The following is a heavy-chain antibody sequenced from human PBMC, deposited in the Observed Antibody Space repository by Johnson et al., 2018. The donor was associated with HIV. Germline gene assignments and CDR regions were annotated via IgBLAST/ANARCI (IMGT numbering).Heavy chain of an antibody. J-gene: IGHJ3*02. D-gene: IGHD6-6*01. CDR3: AKVHSSSSNGFDI. Sequence: QVQLVESGGGVVQPGGSLRLSCAASGFTFSSYGIHWVRQAPGKGLEWVVIIWYDGSNKYYADSVKGRFTVSRDNYKNTLYLQMNSLRGEDTAVYYCAKVHSSSSNGFDIWGQGTMVTVSS. CDR1: GFTFSSYG. CDR2: IWYDGSNK. V-gene: IGHV3-33*06.